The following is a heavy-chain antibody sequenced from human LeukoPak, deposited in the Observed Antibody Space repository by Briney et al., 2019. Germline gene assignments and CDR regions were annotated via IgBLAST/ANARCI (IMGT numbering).Heavy chain of an antibody. D-gene: IGHD6-13*01. CDR2: IYYSGST. CDR3: ARDMGSSQPHGRYFDY. J-gene: IGHJ4*02. V-gene: IGHV4-59*01. Sequence: SETLSLTCTVSGGSLSSYYWSWIRQPPGKGLEWIGYIYYSGSTNYNPSLKSRVTISVDTSKNQFSLKLSSVTAADTAMYYCARDMGSSQPHGRYFDYWGQGTLVTVSS. CDR1: GGSLSSYY.